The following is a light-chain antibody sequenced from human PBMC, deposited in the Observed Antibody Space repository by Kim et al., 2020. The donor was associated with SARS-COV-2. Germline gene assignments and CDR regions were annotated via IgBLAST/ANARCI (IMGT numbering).Light chain of an antibody. CDR1: QNINNW. V-gene: IGKV1-5*03. Sequence: DIRMTQSPSTLSASLGDRVTITCRASQNINNWLAWYQQRPGTAPKLIIYKASGLQSGVPSRFSGSGAGTQFTLTISSLHPEDLATYYCQQSNTSPWTFGQGTKVDIK. CDR3: QQSNTSPWT. J-gene: IGKJ1*01. CDR2: KAS.